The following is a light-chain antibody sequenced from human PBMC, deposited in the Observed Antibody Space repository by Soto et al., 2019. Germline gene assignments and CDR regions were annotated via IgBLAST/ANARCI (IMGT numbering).Light chain of an antibody. J-gene: IGKJ4*01. CDR2: GAS. V-gene: IGKV3-20*01. CDR3: QQYGSSP. CDR1: QSVSSSY. Sequence: IVLTQSPGTLSLSPGERATLSCRASQSVSSSYLAWYQQSPGQAPRLLIYGASSRATGIPDRFSGSGSGTDFTLTISRLEPEDFPVFYCQQYGSSPFGGGTKVKIK.